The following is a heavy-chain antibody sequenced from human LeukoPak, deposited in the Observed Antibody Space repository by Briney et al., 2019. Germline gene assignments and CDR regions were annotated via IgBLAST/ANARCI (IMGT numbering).Heavy chain of an antibody. D-gene: IGHD1-26*01. J-gene: IGHJ4*02. Sequence: SETLSLTCTASGGSISSSSYYWGWIRQPPGKGLEWIGSIYYSGSTYYNPSLKSRVTISVDTSKNQFSLKLSSVTAADTAVYYCARVGRYSGSYGFDYWGQGTLVTVSS. CDR2: IYYSGST. CDR3: ARVGRYSGSYGFDY. V-gene: IGHV4-39*01. CDR1: GGSISSSSYY.